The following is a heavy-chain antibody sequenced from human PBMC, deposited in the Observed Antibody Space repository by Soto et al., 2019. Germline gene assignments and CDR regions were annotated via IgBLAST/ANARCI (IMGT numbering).Heavy chain of an antibody. J-gene: IGHJ1*01. V-gene: IGHV4-34*01. CDR3: ATSPRYSSSWYPYFQH. CDR2: INHSGST. CDR1: GGSFSGYY. Sequence: KPSETLSLTCAVYGGSFSGYYWSWIRQPPGKGLEWIGEINHSGSTNYNPSLKSRVTISVDTSKNQFSLKLSSVTAADTAVYYCATSPRYSSSWYPYFQHWGQGTLVTVSS. D-gene: IGHD6-13*01.